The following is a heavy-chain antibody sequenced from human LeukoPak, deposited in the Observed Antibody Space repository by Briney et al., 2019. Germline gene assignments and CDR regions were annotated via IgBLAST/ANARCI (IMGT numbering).Heavy chain of an antibody. Sequence: GALRLSCAASGFTFSIYAMSWVRQAPGKGLEWVSAISASGGNTYYADSVKGRFTISRDNSKNTLYLQMNSLRADDTAVYFCAKGGIVVVPAARPMDVWGQGTTVTVSS. J-gene: IGHJ6*02. CDR1: GFTFSIYA. CDR2: ISASGGNT. D-gene: IGHD2-2*01. V-gene: IGHV3-23*01. CDR3: AKGGIVVVPAARPMDV.